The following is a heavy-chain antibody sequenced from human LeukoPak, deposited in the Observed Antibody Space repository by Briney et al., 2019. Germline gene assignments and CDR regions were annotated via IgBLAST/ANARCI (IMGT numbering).Heavy chain of an antibody. CDR3: ARGESYDFWSGYIGY. J-gene: IGHJ4*02. CDR1: GFTFVSYV. D-gene: IGHD3-3*01. CDR2: ISWNSGSI. Sequence: GGSLRLSCAASGFTFVSYVMSWVRQAPGKGLEWVSGISWNSGSIGYADSVKGRFTISRDNAKNSLYLQMNSLRAEDTALYYCARGESYDFWSGYIGYWGQGTLVTVSS. V-gene: IGHV3-9*01.